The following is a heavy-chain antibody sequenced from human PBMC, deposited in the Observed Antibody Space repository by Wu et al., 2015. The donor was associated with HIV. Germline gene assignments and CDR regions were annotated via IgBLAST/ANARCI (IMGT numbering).Heavy chain of an antibody. V-gene: IGHV1-69*12. CDR3: ARAHLDTVVVRVAPEETGYLDL. CDR1: GGTFSRNA. J-gene: IGHJ4*02. Sequence: QVKLVQSEAEVKSPGSSVKVSCKASGGTFSRNAVSWVRQAPGQGLQWMGGIIPFFGIANYAQNFKGRVTITVDDSSNTAFMQLNSLTSDDTAVYYCARAHLDTVVVRVAPEETGYLDLWGQGTLVSVSS. D-gene: IGHD2-2*03. CDR2: IIPFFGIA.